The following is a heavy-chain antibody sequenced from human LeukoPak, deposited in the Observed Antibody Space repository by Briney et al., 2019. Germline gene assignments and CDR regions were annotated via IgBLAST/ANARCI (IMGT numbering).Heavy chain of an antibody. J-gene: IGHJ4*02. CDR3: ARDRVRNYDILTGYFDY. CDR2: IIPIFGTA. CDR1: GGTFSSYA. D-gene: IGHD3-9*01. Sequence: ASVKVSCKASGGTFSSYAISWVRQAPGQGLEWMGGIIPIFGTANYAQKFQGRVTITADESTSTAYMELSSLRSEDTAVYYCARDRVRNYDILTGYFDYWGQGTLVTVSS. V-gene: IGHV1-69*13.